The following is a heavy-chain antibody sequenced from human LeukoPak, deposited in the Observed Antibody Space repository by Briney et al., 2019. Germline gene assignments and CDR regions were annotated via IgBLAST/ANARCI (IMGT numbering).Heavy chain of an antibody. CDR1: GYSFTSYW. Sequence: GESLKISCKGSGYSFTSYWIGWVRQMPGKDLEWMGIIYPGDSDTRYSPSFQGQVTISADKSISTAYLQWSSLKASDTAMYHCARRSSGYYRYFDYWGQGTLVTVSS. CDR3: ARRSSGYYRYFDY. J-gene: IGHJ4*02. V-gene: IGHV5-51*01. D-gene: IGHD3-22*01. CDR2: IYPGDSDT.